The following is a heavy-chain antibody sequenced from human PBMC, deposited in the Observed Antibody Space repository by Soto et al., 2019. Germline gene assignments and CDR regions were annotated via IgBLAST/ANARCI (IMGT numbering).Heavy chain of an antibody. CDR1: GFTFSTYS. CDR2: ISSSGASR. Sequence: GESLKISCAASGFTFSTYSMNWVPQAPGKGLEWVSSISSSGASRSYADSVKGRFTISRDNAKNSLYLQMDSLRAEDTAVYYCARRRNFKTNIDYWGQGNLVTVSS. CDR3: ARRRNFKTNIDY. J-gene: IGHJ4*01. V-gene: IGHV3-21*01. D-gene: IGHD1-1*01.